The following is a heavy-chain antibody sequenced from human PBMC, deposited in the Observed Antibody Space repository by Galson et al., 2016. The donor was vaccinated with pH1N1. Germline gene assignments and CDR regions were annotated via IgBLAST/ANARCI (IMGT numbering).Heavy chain of an antibody. CDR3: ARGGYWVY. D-gene: IGHD3-22*01. CDR1: GYTFTTQY. Sequence: SVKVSCKASGYTFTTQYVNWVRRAPGQGLEWLGVIDPSGGSTTYAQKFQGRVTVTMDTSTSTVYMELSSLRSDDTAMYYCARGGYWVYWGQGTLVTVSS. CDR2: IDPSGGST. V-gene: IGHV1-46*01. J-gene: IGHJ4*02.